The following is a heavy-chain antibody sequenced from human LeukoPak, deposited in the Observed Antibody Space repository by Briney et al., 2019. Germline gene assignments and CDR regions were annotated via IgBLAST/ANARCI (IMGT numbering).Heavy chain of an antibody. D-gene: IGHD1-14*01. CDR3: AREGYLTNNRNYVDY. J-gene: IGHJ4*02. V-gene: IGHV3-7*01. CDR2: IKGDESEK. Sequence: GGSPRLSCVGTGFTLSNYWMNWVRQAPGKGLEWVASIKGDESEKKFVDSVRGRFTISRDNSKNTLYLQMGSLRAEDMAVYYCAREGYLTNNRNYVDYWGQGTLVTVSS. CDR1: GFTLSNYW.